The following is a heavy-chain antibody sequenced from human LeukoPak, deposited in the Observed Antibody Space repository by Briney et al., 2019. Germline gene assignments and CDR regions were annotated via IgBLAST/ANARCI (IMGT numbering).Heavy chain of an antibody. Sequence: GGSLRLSCADSGFTFKNFAMSWVRQAPGRGLEWVSSSDGSGRLTYYDDSVKGRFTISRDNSKDTLYLEMDSLRAEDSAVYYCARAISQFVIGGAAYWGQGTQVTVSS. D-gene: IGHD3-10*01. CDR1: GFTFKNFA. J-gene: IGHJ4*02. V-gene: IGHV3-23*01. CDR2: SDGSGRLT. CDR3: ARAISQFVIGGAAY.